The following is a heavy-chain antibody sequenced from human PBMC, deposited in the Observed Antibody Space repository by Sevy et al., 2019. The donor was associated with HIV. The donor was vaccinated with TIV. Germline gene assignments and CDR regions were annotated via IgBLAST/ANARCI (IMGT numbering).Heavy chain of an antibody. V-gene: IGHV3-30-3*01. CDR1: GFTFSNYD. CDR2: ISHDGNYK. J-gene: IGHJ4*02. CDR3: ARLFSCGGDCYYLDY. D-gene: IGHD2-21*02. Sequence: GGSLRLSCAASGFTFSNYDMHWVRQAPGKGLEWVAVISHDGNYKNYADSVKVRFTISRDGFKNTLYLQMGSLRPEDTAVYFCARLFSCGGDCYYLDYWGQGALVTVSS.